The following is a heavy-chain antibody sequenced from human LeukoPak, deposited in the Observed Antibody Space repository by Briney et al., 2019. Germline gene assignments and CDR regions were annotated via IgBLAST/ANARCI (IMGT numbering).Heavy chain of an antibody. CDR1: GFTFDDYA. CDR3: ANSGGEY. V-gene: IGHV3-9*01. D-gene: IGHD3-16*01. J-gene: IGHJ4*02. Sequence: GGSLRLSCAASGFTFDDYAMHWVRQAPGKGLEWVSGISWNSGSIGYADSVKGRFTISRDNAKNSLYLQMNSLRAEDTALYYCANSGGEYWGQGTLVTVSS. CDR2: ISWNSGSI.